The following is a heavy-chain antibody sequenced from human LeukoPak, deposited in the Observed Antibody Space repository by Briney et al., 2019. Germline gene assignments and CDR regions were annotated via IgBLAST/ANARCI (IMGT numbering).Heavy chain of an antibody. CDR3: AREARGGSTYFDN. CDR2: IYSSGTT. V-gene: IGHV4-4*07. Sequence: SETLTLTCTVSGGSMSGYFWAWIRRPAGKGLEWIGRIYSSGTTNYNLSLKSRVTMSLDTSKNQFSLSLTSVTAADTAVYYCAREARGGSTYFDNWGQGTLVTVSS. J-gene: IGHJ4*02. D-gene: IGHD1-26*01. CDR1: GGSMSGYF.